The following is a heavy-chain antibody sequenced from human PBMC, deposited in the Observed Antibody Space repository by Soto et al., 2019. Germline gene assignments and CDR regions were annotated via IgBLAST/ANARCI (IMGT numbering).Heavy chain of an antibody. V-gene: IGHV4-61*08. CDR1: GGSIISGDYY. CDR2: IYYSGDT. CDR3: ARVWGYAFDY. J-gene: IGHJ4*02. D-gene: IGHD3-16*01. Sequence: SETLSLTCTVSGGSIISGDYYWSWIRQPPGKGLEWIGYIYYSGDTSYNPSLKSRVTISVDTSKNQFSLKLSSVTAADTAVYYCARVWGYAFDYWGQGTLVTVSS.